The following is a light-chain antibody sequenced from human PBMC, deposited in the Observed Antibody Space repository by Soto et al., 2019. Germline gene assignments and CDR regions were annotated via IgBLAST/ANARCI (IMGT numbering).Light chain of an antibody. V-gene: IGLV2-14*01. CDR2: DVS. Sequence: QSALTQPASVSGSPGQSITISCTGTSSDVGGYNYVSWDQQHPGKAPKLMIYDVSNRPSGVSNRFSGSKSGNTASLTISGLQAEDEADYYCSSYTSSSTLVVFGGWTKLTVL. CDR3: SSYTSSSTLVV. J-gene: IGLJ2*01. CDR1: SSDVGGYNY.